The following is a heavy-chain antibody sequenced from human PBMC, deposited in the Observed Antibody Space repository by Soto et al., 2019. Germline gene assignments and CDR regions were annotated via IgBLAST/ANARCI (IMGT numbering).Heavy chain of an antibody. CDR2: ISAYNGNT. Sequence: GASVKVSCKASGYTFTSYGISWVRQAPGQGLEWMGWISAYNGNTNYAQKLQGRVTMTTDTSTSTAYMELRSLRSDDTAVYYCARAGSLQYCSGGSWPSFDPWCQGTLVTVSS. CDR1: GYTFTSYG. D-gene: IGHD2-15*01. CDR3: ARAGSLQYCSGGSWPSFDP. J-gene: IGHJ5*02. V-gene: IGHV1-18*01.